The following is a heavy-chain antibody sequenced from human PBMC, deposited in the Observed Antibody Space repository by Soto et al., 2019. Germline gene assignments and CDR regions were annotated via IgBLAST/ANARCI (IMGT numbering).Heavy chain of an antibody. CDR3: ARDVGYGLIDY. D-gene: IGHD5-18*01. V-gene: IGHV1-18*01. J-gene: IGHJ4*02. CDR1: GYTFTSYG. CDR2: INAYNGNT. Sequence: QVQLVQSGAEVKKPGASVKVSCKASGYTFTSYGISRVRQAPGQGLEWMGWINAYNGNTNYAQKFQGRVTMTTDTSTRTGYMGLRRLGTGGTGVDYCARDVGYGLIDYWGQRTLVTVSS.